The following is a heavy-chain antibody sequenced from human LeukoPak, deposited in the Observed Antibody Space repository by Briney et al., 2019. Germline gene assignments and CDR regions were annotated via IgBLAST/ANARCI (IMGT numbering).Heavy chain of an antibody. J-gene: IGHJ4*02. D-gene: IGHD4-17*01. V-gene: IGHV3-73*01. CDR1: GFTFSGSA. Sequence: GGSLRLSCAASGFTFSGSAMHWVRQASGKGLEWVGRIRNKANSYETAYAASVKGRSTISRDDSKNTAYLQMNSLKTEDTAVYYCTRPDYGDYDYWGQGTLVTVSS. CDR2: IRNKANSYET. CDR3: TRPDYGDYDY.